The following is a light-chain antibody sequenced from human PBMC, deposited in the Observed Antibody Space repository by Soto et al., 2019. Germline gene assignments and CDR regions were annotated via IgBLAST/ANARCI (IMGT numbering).Light chain of an antibody. CDR3: QQNYDTPIT. Sequence: DFDMTQSPSSLSAFFLYIVTMTCXASQSIGTFLSWYQQKSGRAPKLLIYAASSLQIGVPSRFSGSGSGTNFTLTISSLQPEDFATYFCQQNYDTPITFGQGTRLEIK. J-gene: IGKJ5*01. V-gene: IGKV1-39*01. CDR2: AAS. CDR1: QSIGTF.